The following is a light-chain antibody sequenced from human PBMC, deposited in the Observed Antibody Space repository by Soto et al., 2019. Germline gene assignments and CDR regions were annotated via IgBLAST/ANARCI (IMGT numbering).Light chain of an antibody. J-gene: IGKJ1*01. CDR1: QSVSSNY. CDR3: QQYGNSPQT. Sequence: EIVLTQSPGTLSLSPGERATLSCRASQSVSSNYLAWYQQKPGQAPRLLIYGASTRATGIPDRISGSGSGTDFTLTISRLEPEDFAVYYCQQYGNSPQTFGQGTKVEIK. V-gene: IGKV3-20*01. CDR2: GAS.